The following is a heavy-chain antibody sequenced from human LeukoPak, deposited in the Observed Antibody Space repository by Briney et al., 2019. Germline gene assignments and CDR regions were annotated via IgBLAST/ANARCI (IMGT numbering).Heavy chain of an antibody. V-gene: IGHV5-51*01. CDR3: GRGYGSASFFDS. Sequence: GESLKISCKTSGYSFTRYWIGWERQMPGKGLEWMGIMYPADSDTRYSPSLQGQITISADKSNTTAYLQWSSLKASDTAMYYCGRGYGSASFFDSWGQGTLITVTS. J-gene: IGHJ4*02. CDR2: MYPADSDT. CDR1: GYSFTRYW. D-gene: IGHD3-10*01.